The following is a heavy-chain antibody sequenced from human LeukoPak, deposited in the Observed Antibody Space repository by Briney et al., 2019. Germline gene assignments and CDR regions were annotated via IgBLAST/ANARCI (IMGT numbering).Heavy chain of an antibody. CDR1: GYTFTSYG. CDR2: ISAYNGNT. J-gene: IGHJ3*02. V-gene: IGHV1-18*01. Sequence: GASVKVSCKASGYTFTSYGISWVRQAPGQGLEWMGWISAYNGNTNYAQKLQGRVTMTTDTSTSTAYMELRSLRSDDTAVYYCARDRRIAVAGPGNAFDIWGQGTMVTVSS. CDR3: ARDRRIAVAGPGNAFDI. D-gene: IGHD6-19*01.